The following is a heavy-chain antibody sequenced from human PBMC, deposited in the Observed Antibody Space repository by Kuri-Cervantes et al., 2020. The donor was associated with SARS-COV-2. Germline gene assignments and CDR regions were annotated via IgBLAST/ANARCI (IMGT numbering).Heavy chain of an antibody. CDR2: INTNTGNP. D-gene: IGHD6-19*01. Sequence: ASVKVSCKASGYTFTSFSTNWVRQAPGQGLEWMGWINTNTGNPTYAQGFTGRFVFSLDTSVSTAYLQISSLKAEDTAVYYCARVSYAGSSGYYFDYWGQGTLVTVSS. CDR1: GYTFTSFS. J-gene: IGHJ4*02. CDR3: ARVSYAGSSGYYFDY. V-gene: IGHV7-4-1*02.